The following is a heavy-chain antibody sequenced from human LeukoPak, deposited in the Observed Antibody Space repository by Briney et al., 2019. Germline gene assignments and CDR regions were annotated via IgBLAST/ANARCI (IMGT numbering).Heavy chain of an antibody. CDR1: GYSISSGYY. CDR2: IYHSGST. Sequence: SETLSLTCTVSGYSISSGYYWGWIRQPPGKGLEWIGSIYHSGSTYYNPSLKSRVTISVDTSKNQFSLKLSSVTAADTAVYYCARDSGATYYYDSSGYSGVDYWGQGTLVTVSS. CDR3: ARDSGATYYYDSSGYSGVDY. V-gene: IGHV4-38-2*02. J-gene: IGHJ4*02. D-gene: IGHD3-22*01.